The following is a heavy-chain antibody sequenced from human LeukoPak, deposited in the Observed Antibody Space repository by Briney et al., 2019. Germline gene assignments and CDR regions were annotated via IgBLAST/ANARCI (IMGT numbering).Heavy chain of an antibody. D-gene: IGHD3-9*01. V-gene: IGHV3-7*01. CDR2: MKEDGSDI. CDR3: ARGGARYLDS. CDR1: GFSFSPYT. Sequence: PGGSLRLSCVASGFSFSPYTMSWVRQAPGKGLEWVAKMKEDGSDIHYVDSVKGRFTICRDNAKNSLCLQMSSLRVEDTAVYYCARGGARYLDSWGQGILVTVSS. J-gene: IGHJ4*02.